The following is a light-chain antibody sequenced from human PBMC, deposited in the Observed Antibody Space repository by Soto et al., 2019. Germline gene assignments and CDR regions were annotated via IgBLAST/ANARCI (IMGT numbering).Light chain of an antibody. CDR3: QQRKTYPFT. CDR2: DAS. CDR1: QGISSA. V-gene: IGKV1-13*02. J-gene: IGKJ5*01. Sequence: AIQLTQSPSSLSASVGDRVSITCRASQGISSALAWFQHKPGKAPNILIYDASSLQSGVPSRFSGSGSGTECTLNISSLQPEDFATYYCQQRKTYPFTFGQGTRLEIK.